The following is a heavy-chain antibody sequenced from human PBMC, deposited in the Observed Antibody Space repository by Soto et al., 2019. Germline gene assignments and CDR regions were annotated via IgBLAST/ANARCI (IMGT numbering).Heavy chain of an antibody. CDR3: ARLDYDILTGSPYAFDI. Sequence: ETLSLTCTVSGGSISSYYWSWIRQPPGKGLEWIGYIYYSGSTNYNPSLKSRVTISVDTSKNQFSLKLSSVTAADTAVYYCARLDYDILTGSPYAFDIWGQGTMVTVSS. D-gene: IGHD3-9*01. CDR2: IYYSGST. V-gene: IGHV4-59*08. CDR1: GGSISSYY. J-gene: IGHJ3*02.